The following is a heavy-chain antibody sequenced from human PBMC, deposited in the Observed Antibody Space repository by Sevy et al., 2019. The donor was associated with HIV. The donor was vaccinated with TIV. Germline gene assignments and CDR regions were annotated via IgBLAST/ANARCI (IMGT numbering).Heavy chain of an antibody. D-gene: IGHD2-21*02. V-gene: IGHV1-2*02. CDR1: GYTFTGYY. J-gene: IGHJ4*02. CDR3: TRSAAEAKNFYCGGDCYSDY. CDR2: INPKSGGT. Sequence: ASVKVSCKASGYTFTGYYLHWVRQAPGQGLEWMGWINPKSGGTNYAPKFQGRVTMTRDTSISTAFMELSRLRSDDTVVYYCTRSAAEAKNFYCGGDCYSDYWGQGTMVTVSS.